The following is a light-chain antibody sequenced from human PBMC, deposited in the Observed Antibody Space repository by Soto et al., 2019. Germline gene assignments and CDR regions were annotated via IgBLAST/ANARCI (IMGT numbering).Light chain of an antibody. CDR3: QQSYTTPHT. CDR2: AAS. CDR1: QSISNY. Sequence: DIQLTQSPSSLSASVGDRVTITCRASQSISNYLNWYQQKPGKAPKLLIYAASSLQSGVPSRFSGSASGTDFTLTISSLQPEDFATYYCQQSYTTPHTFGLGTKVDI. J-gene: IGKJ2*01. V-gene: IGKV1-39*01.